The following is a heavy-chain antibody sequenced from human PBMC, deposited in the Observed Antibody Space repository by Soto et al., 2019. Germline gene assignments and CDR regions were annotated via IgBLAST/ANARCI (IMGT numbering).Heavy chain of an antibody. V-gene: IGHV1-2*04. Sequence: ASVKVSCKASGYTFTGYYMHWVRQAPGQGLEWMGWINPNSGGTNYAQKFQGWVTMTRDTSISTAYMELSRLRSDDTAVYYCARAKVEYSSSLLFYYYYGMDVWGQETTVTVSS. CDR1: GYTFTGYY. CDR2: INPNSGGT. CDR3: ARAKVEYSSSLLFYYYYGMDV. D-gene: IGHD6-6*01. J-gene: IGHJ6*02.